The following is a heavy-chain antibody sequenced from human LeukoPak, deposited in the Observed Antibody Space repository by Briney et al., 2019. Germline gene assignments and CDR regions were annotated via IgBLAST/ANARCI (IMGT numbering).Heavy chain of an antibody. CDR1: GGSISSSSYY. CDR3: ARQADSSGYYYGYYYYMDV. Sequence: KASETLSLTCTVSGGSISSSSYYWGWIRQPPGKGLEWIGSIYYSGSTYYDPSLKSRVTISVDTSKNQFSLKLSSVTAADTAVYYCARQADSSGYYYGYYYYMDVWGKGTTVTVSS. V-gene: IGHV4-39*01. D-gene: IGHD3-22*01. J-gene: IGHJ6*03. CDR2: IYYSGST.